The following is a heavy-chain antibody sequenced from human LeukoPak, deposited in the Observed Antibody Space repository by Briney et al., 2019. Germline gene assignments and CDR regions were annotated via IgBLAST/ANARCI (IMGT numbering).Heavy chain of an antibody. J-gene: IGHJ6*03. V-gene: IGHV3-7*01. CDR2: IKQDGNEK. D-gene: IGHD6-13*01. CDR1: GFTFTTYW. CDR3: ARESPQGLKAAAFYYYYMDV. Sequence: GESLRLSCAASGFTFTTYWMSWVRQAPGKGLEWVANIKQDGNEKYYVDSVKGRFTISRDNAKNSLYLQMNSLRAEDTAVYYCARESPQGLKAAAFYYYYMDVWGKGTTVTVSS.